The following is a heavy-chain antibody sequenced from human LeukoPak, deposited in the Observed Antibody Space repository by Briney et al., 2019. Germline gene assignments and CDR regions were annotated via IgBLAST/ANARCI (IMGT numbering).Heavy chain of an antibody. D-gene: IGHD5-18*01. J-gene: IGHJ6*03. Sequence: SETLSLTCTVSGGSISSYYWSWIRQPPGKGLEWIGYIYYSGSTNYNPSLKSRVTISVDTSKNQFSLKLSSVTAADTAVYYCARSEVTSQYYYYYYMDVWGKGTTVTVSS. V-gene: IGHV4-59*01. CDR1: GGSISSYY. CDR2: IYYSGST. CDR3: ARSEVTSQYYYYYYMDV.